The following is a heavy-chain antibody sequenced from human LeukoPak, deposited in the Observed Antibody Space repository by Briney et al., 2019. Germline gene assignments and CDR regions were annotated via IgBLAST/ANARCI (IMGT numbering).Heavy chain of an antibody. J-gene: IGHJ6*03. CDR3: VVTAALGYYMDV. D-gene: IGHD2-21*02. Sequence: PSETLSLTCAVYGGSFSGYYWSWIRQPPGKGLEWIGEINHSGSTNYNPSLKSRVTISVDTSKNQFSLKLSSVTAADTAVYYCVVTAALGYYMDVWGKGTTVPVSS. CDR2: INHSGST. CDR1: GGSFSGYY. V-gene: IGHV4-34*01.